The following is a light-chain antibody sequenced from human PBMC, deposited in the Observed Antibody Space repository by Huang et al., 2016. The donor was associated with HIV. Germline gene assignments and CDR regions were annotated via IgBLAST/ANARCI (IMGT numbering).Light chain of an antibody. V-gene: IGKV2-30*02. CDR2: KVA. CDR1: QSLVHSDGNTY. Sequence: DVVMTQSPLSLPVTLGQPASISCRSSQSLVHSDGNTYLNWFQQRPGQSPRRLIYKVANRDSGVPDRFCGSGSGTDFTLKISRVEAEDVGVYYCMQGTHWPPTFGQGTKVEIK. J-gene: IGKJ1*01. CDR3: MQGTHWPPT.